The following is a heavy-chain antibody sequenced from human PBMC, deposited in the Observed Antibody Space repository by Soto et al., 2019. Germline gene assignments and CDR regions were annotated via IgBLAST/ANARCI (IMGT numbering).Heavy chain of an antibody. Sequence: SGPTLVNPTQTLTLTCTFSGFSLSTSGVGVGWIRQPPVMALEWLALIYWDDDKRYSPSLKSRLTITKDTSKNQVVLTMTNMDPVDTATYYCAHSDYGDETDAFDIWGQGTMVTV. D-gene: IGHD4-17*01. J-gene: IGHJ3*02. CDR2: IYWDDDK. CDR1: GFSLSTSGVG. CDR3: AHSDYGDETDAFDI. V-gene: IGHV2-5*02.